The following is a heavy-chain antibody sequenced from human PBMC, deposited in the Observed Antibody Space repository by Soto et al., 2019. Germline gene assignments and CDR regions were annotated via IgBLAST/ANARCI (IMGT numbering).Heavy chain of an antibody. V-gene: IGHV2-5*02. Sequence: QITLKESGPTLVKPTQALTLTCTFSGFEVSTSGVGVAWIRQPPGKALEWLALIYWDGDERYSPFLQSRVTITKDTSKNQVVLTMTNMDPVDTATYYCAHKGGRGAAMDVWGQGTTVTVSS. CDR2: IYWDGDE. D-gene: IGHD2-15*01. CDR3: AHKGGRGAAMDV. J-gene: IGHJ6*02. CDR1: GFEVSTSGVG.